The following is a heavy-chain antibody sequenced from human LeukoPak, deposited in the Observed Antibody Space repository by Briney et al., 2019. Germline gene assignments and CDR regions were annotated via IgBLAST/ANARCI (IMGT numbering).Heavy chain of an antibody. CDR3: GRLPDSRTEAVDI. CDR1: GGSISSHY. D-gene: IGHD3-22*01. CDR2: MYDSGST. V-gene: IGHV4-59*08. Sequence: SETLSLTCTVSGGSISSHYCSWIRQPPGKGLEWIGYMYDSGSTKYNSSLKSRVTISVDMSRNQFSLKLSSVTAADTAVYYCGRLPDSRTEAVDIWGQGTVVTVSS. J-gene: IGHJ3*02.